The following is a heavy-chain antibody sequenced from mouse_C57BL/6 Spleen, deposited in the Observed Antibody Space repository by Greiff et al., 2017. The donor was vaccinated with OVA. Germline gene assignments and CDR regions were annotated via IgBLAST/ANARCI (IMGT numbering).Heavy chain of an antibody. CDR1: GYTFTSYW. CDR3: ARSFYYYGSSYLDY. D-gene: IGHD1-1*01. V-gene: IGHV1-64*01. J-gene: IGHJ2*01. Sequence: VQLQQSGAELARPGASVKLSCKASGYTFTSYWMHWVKQRPGQGLEWIGMIHPNSGSTNYNEKFKSKATLTVDKSSSTAYMQLSSLTSEDSAVYYCARSFYYYGSSYLDYWGQGTTLTVSS. CDR2: IHPNSGST.